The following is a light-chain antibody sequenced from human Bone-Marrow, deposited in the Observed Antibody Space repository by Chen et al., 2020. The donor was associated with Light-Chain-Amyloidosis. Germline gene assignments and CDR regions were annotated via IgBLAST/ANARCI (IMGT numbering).Light chain of an antibody. V-gene: IGLV6-57*01. CDR1: SGSIATNY. CDR3: QSYQGSSRGV. Sequence: NFMLTQPHSVSESPGKTVIISCTRSSGSIATNYVQWYQQRPGSSPTTVIYEDDQRPSGVPDRFSGSIDRSSNSASLTISGLKTEDEADYYGQSYQGSSRGVFGGGTKLTVL. CDR2: EDD. J-gene: IGLJ3*02.